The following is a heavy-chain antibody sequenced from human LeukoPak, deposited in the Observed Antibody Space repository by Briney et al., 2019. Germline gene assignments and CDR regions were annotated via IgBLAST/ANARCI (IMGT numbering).Heavy chain of an antibody. Sequence: SETLSLTCTVSGGSVSSGSYYWSWIRQPPGKGLEWIGYIYYSGSTKYDPSLKSRVTISIDTSKNQFSLKLSSVTAADTAIYYCAGVVGGSYSMDVWGQGTTVTVSS. J-gene: IGHJ6*02. CDR1: GGSVSSGSYY. V-gene: IGHV4-61*01. D-gene: IGHD1-26*01. CDR3: AGVVGGSYSMDV. CDR2: IYYSGST.